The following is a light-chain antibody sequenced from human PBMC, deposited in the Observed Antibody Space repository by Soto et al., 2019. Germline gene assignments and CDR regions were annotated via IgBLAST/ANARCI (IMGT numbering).Light chain of an antibody. CDR3: QQRYGTPTP. CDR1: QSISSY. J-gene: IGKJ4*01. CDR2: AAS. V-gene: IGKV1-39*01. Sequence: DIQMTQSPSSLSASVGDRVTITCRASQSISSYLNWYQQKPGKAPKLLIYAASSLQGGVPSRCSGRGSGTDFTLTISSLQPEDFATYYWQQRYGTPTPVGGGTKVEIK.